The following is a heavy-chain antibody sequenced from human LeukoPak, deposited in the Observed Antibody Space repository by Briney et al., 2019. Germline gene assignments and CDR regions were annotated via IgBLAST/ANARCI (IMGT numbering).Heavy chain of an antibody. Sequence: SETLSLTCTVSGGSISSGGYHWSWIRQHPGKGLEWIGYIYYSGSTYYNPSLKSRVTISVDTSKNQFSLKLSSVTAADTAVYYCARSNSWIQPMYYFDYWGQGTLVTVSS. CDR1: GGSISSGGYH. CDR3: ARSNSWIQPMYYFDY. D-gene: IGHD5-18*01. V-gene: IGHV4-31*03. J-gene: IGHJ4*02. CDR2: IYYSGST.